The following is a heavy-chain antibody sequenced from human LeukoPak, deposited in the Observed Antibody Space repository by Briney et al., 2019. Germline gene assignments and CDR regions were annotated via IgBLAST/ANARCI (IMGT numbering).Heavy chain of an antibody. CDR2: ISSSSSYI. CDR1: GFTFSSYS. J-gene: IGHJ4*02. CDR3: ARVVGVRQQLVRGDYFDY. V-gene: IGHV3-21*01. Sequence: PGGSLRLSCAASGFTFSSYSMNWVRQAPGKGLEWVSSISSSSSYIYYADSVKGRFTISRDNAKNSLYLQMNSLRAEDTAVYYCARVVGVRQQLVRGDYFDYWGQGTLVTVSS. D-gene: IGHD6-13*01.